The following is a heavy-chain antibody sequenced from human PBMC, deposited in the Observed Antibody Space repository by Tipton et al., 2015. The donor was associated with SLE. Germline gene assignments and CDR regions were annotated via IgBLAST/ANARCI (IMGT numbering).Heavy chain of an antibody. Sequence: QVQLVQSGAEVKKPGASVKVSCKASGYTFTGYYMHWVRQAPGQGLEWMGIINPSGGSTSYAQKFQGSVTMTRDTSTSTVYMELSSLRSEDTAVYYCAREAGIAAAGRVRSDFDYWGQGTLVTVSS. CDR3: AREAGIAAAGRVRSDFDY. CDR2: INPSGGST. J-gene: IGHJ4*02. D-gene: IGHD6-13*01. V-gene: IGHV1-46*01. CDR1: GYTFTGYY.